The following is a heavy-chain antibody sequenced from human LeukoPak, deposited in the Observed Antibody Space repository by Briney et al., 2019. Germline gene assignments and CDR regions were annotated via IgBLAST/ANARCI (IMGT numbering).Heavy chain of an antibody. Sequence: ASVKVSCKASGGTFSSYAISWVRQAPGQGLEWMGGIIPIFGAANYAQKFQGRVTITADESTSTAYMELSSLRSEDTAVYYCARDSLRFLEWSPLPLQHWGQGTLVTVSS. V-gene: IGHV1-69*13. CDR3: ARDSLRFLEWSPLPLQH. D-gene: IGHD3-3*01. J-gene: IGHJ1*01. CDR1: GGTFSSYA. CDR2: IIPIFGAA.